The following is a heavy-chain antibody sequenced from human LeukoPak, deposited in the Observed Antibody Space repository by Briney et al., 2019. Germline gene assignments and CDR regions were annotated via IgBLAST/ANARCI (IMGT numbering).Heavy chain of an antibody. D-gene: IGHD1-26*01. CDR3: ARDSPISGSYYGGLGY. CDR2: INPSGGST. Sequence: GASVKVSCKASGYIFSSYYMHWVRQAPGQGLKWMGIINPSGGSTSYAQKFQGRVTMTRDTSTSTVYMELSSLRSEDTAVYYCARDSPISGSYYGGLGYWGQGTLVTVSS. V-gene: IGHV1-46*01. CDR1: GYIFSSYY. J-gene: IGHJ4*02.